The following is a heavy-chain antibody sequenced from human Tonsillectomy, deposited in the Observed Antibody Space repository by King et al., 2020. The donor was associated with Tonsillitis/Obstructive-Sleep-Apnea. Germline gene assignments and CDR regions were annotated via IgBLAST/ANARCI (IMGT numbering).Heavy chain of an antibody. J-gene: IGHJ4*02. Sequence: QLQESGPGLVKPSETLSLTCTVSGGSISSSTYYWGWIRQPPGKGLEWIGGVYYSGHTYFNPSLKSRVTISVDTSKNQFSLKLSSVTAADTAVYYCARRVTGDPWIDSWGQGTLVTVSS. CDR2: VYYSGHT. CDR1: GGSISSSTYY. D-gene: IGHD7-27*01. CDR3: ARRVTGDPWIDS. V-gene: IGHV4-39*01.